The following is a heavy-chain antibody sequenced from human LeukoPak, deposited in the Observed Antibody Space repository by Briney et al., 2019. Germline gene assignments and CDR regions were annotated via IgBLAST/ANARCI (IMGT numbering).Heavy chain of an antibody. CDR2: IYHSGST. Sequence: PSETLSLTCTVSGYSISSGYYWGRIRQPPGKGLEWIGSIYHSGSTYYNPSLKSRVTISVDTSKNQFSLKLSSVTAADTAVYYCARDHPTVTKAWGQGTLVTVSS. CDR1: GYSISSGYY. J-gene: IGHJ5*02. CDR3: ARDHPTVTKA. V-gene: IGHV4-38-2*02. D-gene: IGHD4-11*01.